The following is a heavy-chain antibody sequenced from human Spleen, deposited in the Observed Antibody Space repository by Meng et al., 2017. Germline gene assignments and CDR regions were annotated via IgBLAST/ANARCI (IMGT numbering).Heavy chain of an antibody. CDR2: IWYDGSNK. Sequence: GGSLRLSCAASGFTFSSYGMHWVRQAPGKGLEWVAVIWYDGSNKYYADSVKGRFTISRDNSKNTLYLQMNSLRAEDTAVYYCARDQGCSGGSCWSPYYYYYDSMDVWGQGTTVTVSS. V-gene: IGHV3-33*01. J-gene: IGHJ6*02. CDR1: GFTFSSYG. D-gene: IGHD2-15*01. CDR3: ARDQGCSGGSCWSPYYYYYDSMDV.